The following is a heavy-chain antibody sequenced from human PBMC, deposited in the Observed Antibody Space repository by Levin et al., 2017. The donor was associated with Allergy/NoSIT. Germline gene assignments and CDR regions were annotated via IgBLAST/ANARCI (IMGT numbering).Heavy chain of an antibody. CDR2: INQDGSET. CDR3: ARDLASGRPTY. Sequence: GESLKISCAGSGFTLSTYWLSWVRQAPGKGLEWVANINQDGSETHYVDSLKGRFTISRDNAKNSLYLQMSSLRAEDTAVYYCARDLASGRPTYWGQGTLVTVSS. V-gene: IGHV3-7*01. J-gene: IGHJ4*02. CDR1: GFTLSTYW. D-gene: IGHD3-10*01.